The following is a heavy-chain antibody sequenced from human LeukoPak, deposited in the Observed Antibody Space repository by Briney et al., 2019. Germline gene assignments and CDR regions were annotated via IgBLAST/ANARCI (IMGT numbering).Heavy chain of an antibody. CDR1: GFTFSSYA. J-gene: IGHJ3*02. CDR3: ANAPHYYDSSGYSLDAFDI. D-gene: IGHD3-22*01. Sequence: GGSLRLSCAASGFTFSSYAMSWVRQAPGKGLEWVSAISGSGGSTYYADSVKGRFTISRDNSKNTLYLQMNSPRAEDTAVYYCANAPHYYDSSGYSLDAFDIWGQGTMVTVSS. CDR2: ISGSGGST. V-gene: IGHV3-23*01.